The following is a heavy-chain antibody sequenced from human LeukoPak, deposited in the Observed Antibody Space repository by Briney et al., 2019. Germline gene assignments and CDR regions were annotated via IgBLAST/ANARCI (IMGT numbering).Heavy chain of an antibody. V-gene: IGHV1-69*04. D-gene: IGHD6-13*01. CDR1: GGTFSSYA. CDR3: ARGKYSSSWYYFDY. CDR2: IIPIFGIA. Sequence: GASVKVSCKASGGTFSSYAISGVRQAPGQGGEWMGRIIPIFGIANYAQKFQGRVTITADKSTSTAYMELSSLRSEDTAVYYCARGKYSSSWYYFDYWGQGTLVTVSS. J-gene: IGHJ4*02.